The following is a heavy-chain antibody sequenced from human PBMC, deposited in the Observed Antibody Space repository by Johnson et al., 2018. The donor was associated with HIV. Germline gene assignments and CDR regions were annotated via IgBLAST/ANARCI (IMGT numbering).Heavy chain of an antibody. CDR3: AKDREQWRYGGFDAFDI. Sequence: VQLVESGGGVVQPGRSLRLSCAASGFTFSTYAMHWVRQAPGKGLEWVAVISYDGSNKYHADSVKGRFTISRNDSKNTLHLQMNSLRAEDTAVYYCAKDREQWRYGGFDAFDIWGQGTMVTVSS. D-gene: IGHD6-19*01. V-gene: IGHV3-30-3*01. CDR2: ISYDGSNK. J-gene: IGHJ3*02. CDR1: GFTFSTYA.